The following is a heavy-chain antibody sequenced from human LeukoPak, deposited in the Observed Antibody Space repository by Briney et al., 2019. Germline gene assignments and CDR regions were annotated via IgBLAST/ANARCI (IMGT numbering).Heavy chain of an antibody. D-gene: IGHD3-10*01. CDR1: GYTFTSYG. V-gene: IGHV1-18*01. Sequence: GASVKVSCKASGYTFTSYGISWVRQAPGQGLEWMGWISAYNGNTNYAQKFQGRVTMTRDTSISTAYMELNRLRSDDTAVYYCARNRETYYDGSGRNYYYYMDVWGKGTTVIISS. CDR3: ARNRETYYDGSGRNYYYYMDV. J-gene: IGHJ6*03. CDR2: ISAYNGNT.